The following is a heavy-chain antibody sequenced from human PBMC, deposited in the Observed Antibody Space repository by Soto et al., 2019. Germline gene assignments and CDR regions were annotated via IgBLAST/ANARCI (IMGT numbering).Heavy chain of an antibody. J-gene: IGHJ5*02. D-gene: IGHD4-17*01. V-gene: IGHV1-18*01. Sequence: ASVKVSCKASGYTFTSYGISWVLQAPGQGLEWMGWISAYNGNANYAQKLQGRVTMTTDTSTSTAYMELRSLRSDDTAVYYCAGAYGGLNWFDPWGQGTLVTVSS. CDR1: GYTFTSYG. CDR2: ISAYNGNA. CDR3: AGAYGGLNWFDP.